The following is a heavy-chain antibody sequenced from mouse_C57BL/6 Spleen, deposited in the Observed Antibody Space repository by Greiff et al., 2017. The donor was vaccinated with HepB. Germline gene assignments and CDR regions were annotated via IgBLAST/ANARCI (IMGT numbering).Heavy chain of an antibody. V-gene: IGHV7-1*01. CDR3: ARDGGSYWYFDV. J-gene: IGHJ1*03. Sequence: EVQGVESGGGLVQSGRSLRLSCATSGFTFSDFYMEWVRQAPGKGLEWIAASRNKANDYTTEYSASVKGPFIVARDTSQSILNLQMNALRAEDTAIYYGARDGGSYWYFDVWGTGTTVTVSS. CDR2: SRNKANDYTT. D-gene: IGHD1-1*01. CDR1: GFTFSDFY.